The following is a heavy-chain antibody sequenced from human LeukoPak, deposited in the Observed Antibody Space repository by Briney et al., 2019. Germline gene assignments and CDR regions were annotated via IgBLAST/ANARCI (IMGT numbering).Heavy chain of an antibody. CDR1: GYSISSGYY. V-gene: IGHV4-38-2*02. CDR3: ARHVEYYDILTGYYNIDY. J-gene: IGHJ4*02. Sequence: SETLSLTCTVSGYSISSGYYWTWIRQPPGKGLEWIGGIYHSGSTYNNPSLKSRVTISVDTSKNQFSLKLSSVTAADTAVYYCARHVEYYDILTGYYNIDYWGQGTLVTVSS. CDR2: IYHSGST. D-gene: IGHD3-9*01.